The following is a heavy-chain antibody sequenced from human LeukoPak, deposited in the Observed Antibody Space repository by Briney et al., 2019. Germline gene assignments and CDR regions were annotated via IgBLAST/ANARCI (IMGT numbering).Heavy chain of an antibody. CDR3: ARDRTSSGWYYFDY. J-gene: IGHJ4*02. Sequence: ASVKVACKASGGTFSSYTISWVRQAPGQGLEWMGRIIPILGIANYAQKFQGRVTITADKSTSTAYMELSSLRSEDTAVYYCARDRTSSGWYYFDYWGQGTLVTVSS. V-gene: IGHV1-69*04. CDR2: IIPILGIA. D-gene: IGHD6-19*01. CDR1: GGTFSSYT.